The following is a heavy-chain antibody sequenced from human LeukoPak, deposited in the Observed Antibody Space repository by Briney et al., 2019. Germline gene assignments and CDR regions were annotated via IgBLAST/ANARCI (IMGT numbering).Heavy chain of an antibody. Sequence: ASVKVSCKASGYTFTNYGISWVRQAPGQGLEWVGWISAYNGNRNYAQKLQGRVTMTTDTSTSTAYMELRSLRSDDTAVYYCARDPGNSPSPAWFDPWGQGTLVTVSS. D-gene: IGHD2/OR15-2a*01. CDR3: ARDPGNSPSPAWFDP. CDR1: GYTFTNYG. CDR2: ISAYNGNR. J-gene: IGHJ5*02. V-gene: IGHV1-18*01.